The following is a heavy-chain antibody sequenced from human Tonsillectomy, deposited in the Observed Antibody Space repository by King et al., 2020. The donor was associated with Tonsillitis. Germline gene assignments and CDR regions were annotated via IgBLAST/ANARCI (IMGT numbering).Heavy chain of an antibody. CDR1: GFKFDDYG. D-gene: IGHD1-26*01. CDR2: ITWNSIVV. CDR3: AKGTVGATHSYGMEV. Sequence: VQLVESGGGSVQPGRSLRLSCAPSGFKFDDYGIHWVRQAPGKGLEWVSSITWNSIVVGYADSVRGRFTVSRDNAKNSVYLQMNSLRPEDTALYYCAKGTVGATHSYGMEVWGQGTTVTVSS. V-gene: IGHV3-9*01. J-gene: IGHJ6*02.